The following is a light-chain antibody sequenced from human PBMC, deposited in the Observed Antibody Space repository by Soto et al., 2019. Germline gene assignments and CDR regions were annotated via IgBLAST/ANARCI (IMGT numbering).Light chain of an antibody. Sequence: DIQMTQSPSSLSASVGDRVTITCRASQTIGANLNWYRQKPGKAPTLLIYDATTLQSGVPSRFSGLGSGKDFTLTITSLQPEDSATYLCTQSYTTVHTFRLWTKVDI. J-gene: IGKJ2*01. CDR1: QTIGAN. CDR3: TQSYTTVHT. V-gene: IGKV1-39*01. CDR2: DAT.